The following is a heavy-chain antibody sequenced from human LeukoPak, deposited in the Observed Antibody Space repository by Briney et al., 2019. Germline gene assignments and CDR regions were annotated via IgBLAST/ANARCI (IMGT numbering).Heavy chain of an antibody. CDR1: GGSVGSYY. CDR2: MFISGST. J-gene: IGHJ2*01. V-gene: IGHV4-4*07. Sequence: SETLSLTCTVSGGSVGSYYWSWIRQPAGKGLEWIGRMFISGSTYYNPSLKNRVAMSVDTSKNQFSLKLSSVTAADTAVYYCAKDVSMHGSDHHWYFDLWGRGTLVTVSS. CDR3: AKDVSMHGSDHHWYFDL. D-gene: IGHD1-26*01.